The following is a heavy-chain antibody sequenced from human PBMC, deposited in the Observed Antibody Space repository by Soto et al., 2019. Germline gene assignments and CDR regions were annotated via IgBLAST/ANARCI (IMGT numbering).Heavy chain of an antibody. CDR3: ARSSPSSPLDY. Sequence: SVKVSCKASGGTFSSYAISWVRQAPGQGLEWMGWIIPNFGSTNYAQKFQGRVTITADTSTSTAYMELSRLRSDDTAVYYCARSSPSSPLDYWGQGTLVTVSS. J-gene: IGHJ4*02. D-gene: IGHD6-6*01. CDR1: GGTFSSYA. V-gene: IGHV1-69*06. CDR2: IIPNFGST.